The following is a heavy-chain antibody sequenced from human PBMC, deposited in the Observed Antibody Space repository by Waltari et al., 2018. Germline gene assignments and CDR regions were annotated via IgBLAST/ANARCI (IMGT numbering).Heavy chain of an antibody. CDR2: TYYSGST. V-gene: IGHV4-39*07. J-gene: IGHJ3*02. Sequence: QLQLQESGPGLVKPSETLSLTCTVSGGSISSSSYYWGWIRQPPGQGLEWIGSTYYSGSTYYNPSLKSRVTISVDTSKNQFSLKLSSVTAADTAVYYCARNPTYYYGSGSPWAFDIWGQGTMVTVSS. D-gene: IGHD3-10*01. CDR3: ARNPTYYYGSGSPWAFDI. CDR1: GGSISSSSYY.